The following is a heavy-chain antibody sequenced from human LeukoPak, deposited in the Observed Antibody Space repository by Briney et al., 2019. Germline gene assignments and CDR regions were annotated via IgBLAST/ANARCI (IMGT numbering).Heavy chain of an antibody. Sequence: ASVKVSCKASGYSFTGHYMHWVRQAPGQGLGWMGWINPKSGGTNYAQKFQGRVTMTRDTSISTAYLQWSSLKASDTAMYYCARRGHYGSGSNHLYYYYMDVWGKGTTVTVSS. J-gene: IGHJ6*03. V-gene: IGHV1-2*02. CDR1: GYSFTGHY. D-gene: IGHD3-10*01. CDR2: INPKSGGT. CDR3: ARRGHYGSGSNHLYYYYMDV.